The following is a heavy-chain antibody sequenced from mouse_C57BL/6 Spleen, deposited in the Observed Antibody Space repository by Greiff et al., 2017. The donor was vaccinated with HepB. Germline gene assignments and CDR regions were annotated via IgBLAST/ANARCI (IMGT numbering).Heavy chain of an antibody. D-gene: IGHD1-1*01. Sequence: EVQLVESEGGLVQPGSSMKLSCTASGFTFSDYYMAWVRQVPEKGLEWVANINYDGSSTYYLDSLKSRFIISRDNAKNILYLQMSSLKSEDTATYYCARDGDYYGSSYGAMDYWGQGTSVTVSS. V-gene: IGHV5-16*01. CDR2: INYDGSST. CDR1: GFTFSDYY. CDR3: ARDGDYYGSSYGAMDY. J-gene: IGHJ4*01.